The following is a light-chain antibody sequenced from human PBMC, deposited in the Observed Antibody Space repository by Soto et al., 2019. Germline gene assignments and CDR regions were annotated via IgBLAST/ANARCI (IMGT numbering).Light chain of an antibody. CDR1: SSDVGGYNY. CDR3: SSYTSSSTLV. J-gene: IGLJ1*01. V-gene: IGLV2-14*01. Sequence: QSVLTQPASVSGSPGQSITISCTGTSSDVGGYNYVSWYQQYPGKVPKLMIYEVSNRPSGVSSRFSGSKSGDTASLTISGLQPEDEADYYYSSYTSSSTLVFGTGTKVTVL. CDR2: EVS.